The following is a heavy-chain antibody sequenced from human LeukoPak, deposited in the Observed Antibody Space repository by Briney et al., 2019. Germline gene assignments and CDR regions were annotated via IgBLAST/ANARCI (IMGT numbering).Heavy chain of an antibody. V-gene: IGHV3-64*01. Sequence: PGGSLRLSCAASGFTFSSYAMHWVRQAPGKGLEYVSAISSNGGSTYYANSVKGRFTISRDNSKNTLYLQMGSLRAEDMAVYYCARGGRGYSMGYDPDYWGQGTLVIVST. CDR2: ISSNGGST. D-gene: IGHD5-18*01. J-gene: IGHJ4*02. CDR1: GFTFSSYA. CDR3: ARGGRGYSMGYDPDY.